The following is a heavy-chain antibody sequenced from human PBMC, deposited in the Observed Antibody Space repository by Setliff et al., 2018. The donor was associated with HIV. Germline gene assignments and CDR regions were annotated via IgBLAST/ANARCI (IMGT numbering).Heavy chain of an antibody. V-gene: IGHV4-4*08. D-gene: IGHD1-1*01. J-gene: IGHJ5*01. Sequence: KLSETLSLTCPVSADSVTSYSWEWIRQPPGKRLEWIGSVSTTDGATYNPSLQSRVSMSVDTSKMQVSLHLTSVTAADTAVYYCSRGSAAGTGLPPRDSWGQGILVTVSS. CDR1: ADSVTSYS. CDR2: VSTTDGA. CDR3: SRGSAAGTGLPPRDS.